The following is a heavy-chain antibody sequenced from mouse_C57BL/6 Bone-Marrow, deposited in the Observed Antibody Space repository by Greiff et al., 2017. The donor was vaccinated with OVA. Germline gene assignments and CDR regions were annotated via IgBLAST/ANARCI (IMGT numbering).Heavy chain of an antibody. D-gene: IGHD1-1*01. V-gene: IGHV14-4*01. CDR3: TSSGSDY. CDR1: GFNIKDDY. CDR2: IDPENGDT. J-gene: IGHJ2*01. Sequence: EVQLQQSGAELVRPGASVKLSCTASGFNIKDDYMHWVKQRPEQGLEWIGWIDPENGDTEYASKFQGKATITADTSSNTAYLQLSILTSEATAVDYCTSSGSDYWGQGTTLTVSS.